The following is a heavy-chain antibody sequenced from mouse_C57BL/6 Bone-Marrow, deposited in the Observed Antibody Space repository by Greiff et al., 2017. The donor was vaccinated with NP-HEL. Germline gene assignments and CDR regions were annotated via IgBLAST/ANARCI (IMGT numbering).Heavy chain of an antibody. J-gene: IGHJ2*01. D-gene: IGHD3-2*02. Sequence: DVKLQESGAELVKPGASVKLSCTASGFNIKDYYMHWVKQRTEQGLEWIGRIDPEDGETKYAPKFQGKATITADTSSNTAYLQLSSLTSEDTAVYYCARMDSSGYYFDYWGQGTTLTVSS. CDR3: ARMDSSGYYFDY. CDR2: IDPEDGET. V-gene: IGHV14-2*01. CDR1: GFNIKDYY.